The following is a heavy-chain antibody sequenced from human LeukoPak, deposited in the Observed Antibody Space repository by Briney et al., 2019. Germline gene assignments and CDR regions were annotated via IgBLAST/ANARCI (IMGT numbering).Heavy chain of an antibody. J-gene: IGHJ4*02. CDR3: VRHKPADFWGGHFDY. Sequence: SETLSLTCAVYGGSFSGYYWSWIRQPPGKGLEWIGEINHSGSTNYNPSLKSRVTISVDTSKNQFSLKLNSVTAADAAVYYCVRHKPADFWGGHFDYWGQGTLVTVSS. CDR1: GGSFSGYY. CDR2: INHSGST. D-gene: IGHD3-3*01. V-gene: IGHV4-34*01.